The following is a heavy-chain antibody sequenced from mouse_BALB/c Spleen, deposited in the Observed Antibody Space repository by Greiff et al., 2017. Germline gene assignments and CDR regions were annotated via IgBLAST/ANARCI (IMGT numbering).Heavy chain of an antibody. CDR3: ARYRWGAMDY. Sequence: VQLQQSGAELVRPGALVKLSCKASGFNIKDYYMHWVKQRPEQGLEWIGWIDPENGNTIYDPKFQGKASITANTSSNTPYLQLSSLTSEDTAVYYCARYRWGAMDYWGQGTSVTVSS. CDR2: IDPENGNT. CDR1: GFNIKDYY. J-gene: IGHJ4*01. V-gene: IGHV14-1*02.